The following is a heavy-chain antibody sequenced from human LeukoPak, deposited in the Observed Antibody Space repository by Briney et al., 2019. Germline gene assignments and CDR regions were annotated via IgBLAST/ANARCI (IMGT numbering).Heavy chain of an antibody. CDR3: AREAYDIWSFDP. CDR1: GYTFTSYD. Sequence: GASVKVSCKASGYTFTSYDINWVRQATGQGLEWMGWMNPNSGNTGYAQKFQGRVTITRNTSISTAYMELSSLRSEDTAVYYCAREAYDIWSFDPWGQGTLVTVSS. J-gene: IGHJ5*02. CDR2: MNPNSGNT. V-gene: IGHV1-8*03. D-gene: IGHD3-9*01.